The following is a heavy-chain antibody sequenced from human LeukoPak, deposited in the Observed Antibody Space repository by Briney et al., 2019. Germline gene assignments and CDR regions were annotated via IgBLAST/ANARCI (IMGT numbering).Heavy chain of an antibody. V-gene: IGHV5-51*01. J-gene: IGHJ4*02. D-gene: IGHD2-8*01. CDR2: IYPGDSDT. Sequence: GESLKISCKGSGYSFTSYWIGWVRQMPGKGLEWMGVIYPGDSDTRYSPSFQGQVTISADKSISTAYLQWSSLKASDTAMYYCARGTGVRYCSNGVCYTSDYWGQGTLVTVSS. CDR1: GYSFTSYW. CDR3: ARGTGVRYCSNGVCYTSDY.